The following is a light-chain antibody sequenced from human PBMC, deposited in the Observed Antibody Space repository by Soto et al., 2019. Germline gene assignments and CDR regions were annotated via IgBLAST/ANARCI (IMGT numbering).Light chain of an antibody. CDR2: EGS. CDR1: SSNVESYNL. V-gene: IGLV2-23*01. CDR3: SSYAGAVV. J-gene: IGLJ2*01. Sequence: QSALTQPASVSGSPGQSITISCTRTSSNVESYNLVSWYQHPPGKAPKLIIYEGSERPSGVSNRFSDAQSGHSASLTISGLQAEDEADYYCSSYAGAVVFGGGTQLTVL.